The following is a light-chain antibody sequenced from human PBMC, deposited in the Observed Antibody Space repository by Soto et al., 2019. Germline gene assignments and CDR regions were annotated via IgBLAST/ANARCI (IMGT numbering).Light chain of an antibody. CDR1: QSISSY. V-gene: IGKV1-39*01. CDR2: AAS. Sequence: DIQMTQSPSSLSASVGDRVTITCRASQSISSYLNWYQQKPGKAPKLLIYAASSLQSGVPSRFSGSGSGTDFTRAISSLQPEDFATYFCQQSYSTPYTFGQGNKLEIK. CDR3: QQSYSTPYT. J-gene: IGKJ2*01.